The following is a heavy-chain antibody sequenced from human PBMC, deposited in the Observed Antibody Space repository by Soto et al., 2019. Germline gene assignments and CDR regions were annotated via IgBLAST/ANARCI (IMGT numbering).Heavy chain of an antibody. CDR3: ARRYGGNLFY. V-gene: IGHV4-59*08. Sequence: QVQLQESGPGLVKPSEILSLTCTVSGCSISSYYWSWIRKPPGKGLEWIGYIYYSVSTNYNPSLKSRVTISVDTSKNQFSLTLSSVTAADTAVYYCARRYGGNLFYLGQGTLVTVSS. J-gene: IGHJ4*02. CDR1: GCSISSYY. CDR2: IYYSVST. D-gene: IGHD2-15*01.